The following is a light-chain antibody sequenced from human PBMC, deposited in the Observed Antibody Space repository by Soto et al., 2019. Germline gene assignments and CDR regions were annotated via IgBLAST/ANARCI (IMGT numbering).Light chain of an antibody. CDR1: QAISSW. CDR2: KAS. CDR3: QPYNSYSEA. V-gene: IGKV1-5*03. J-gene: IGKJ1*01. Sequence: DIQMNQSPSTLSGSVGDRVTITCRASQAISSWLAWYQQKPGKAPKLLIYKASTLKSGVPSRFSGSGSGTEFTLTISSLQPDDFATYYCQPYNSYSEAFGQGTKVDIK.